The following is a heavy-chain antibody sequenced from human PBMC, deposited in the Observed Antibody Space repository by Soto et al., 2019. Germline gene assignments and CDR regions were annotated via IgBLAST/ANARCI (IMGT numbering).Heavy chain of an antibody. CDR1: GGTFSSYA. D-gene: IGHD5-18*01. CDR2: IIPIFGTA. V-gene: IGHV1-69*13. J-gene: IGHJ4*02. Sequence: SVKVSCKASGGTFSSYAISWVRQAPGQGLEWMGGIIPIFGTANYAQKFQGRVTITADESTSTAYMELSSPRSEDTAVYYCARDGYSYGPGHFDYWGQGTLVTVSS. CDR3: ARDGYSYGPGHFDY.